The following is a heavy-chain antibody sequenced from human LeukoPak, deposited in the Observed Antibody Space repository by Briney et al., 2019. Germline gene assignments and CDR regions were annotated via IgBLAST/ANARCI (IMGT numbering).Heavy chain of an antibody. V-gene: IGHV4-61*05. D-gene: IGHD1-26*01. CDR2: IYYSGST. J-gene: IGHJ6*03. CDR1: GGSISSSRYY. CDR3: AREEAGGSYWNYYYYYMDV. Sequence: SETLSLTCTVSGGSISSSRYYWGWIRQPPGKGLEWIGYIYYSGSTNYNPSLKSRVTMSVDTSKNQFSLKLSSVTAADTAVYYCAREEAGGSYWNYYYYYMDVWGKGTTVTVSS.